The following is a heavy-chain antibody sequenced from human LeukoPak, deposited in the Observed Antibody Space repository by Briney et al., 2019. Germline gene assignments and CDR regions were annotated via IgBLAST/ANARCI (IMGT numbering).Heavy chain of an antibody. V-gene: IGHV4-4*02. J-gene: IGHJ5*02. CDR3: ARDSGTTGEVKFDP. CDR2: IYSRVT. CDR1: GGSISSSNW. D-gene: IGHD3-10*01. Sequence: PSGTLSLTCAVSGGSISSSNWWSWVRQPPGKGLEWIGRIYSRVTTYNPSLKSRVTMSADTSRNHVSLTLNSVTAADTAVYYCARDSGTTGEVKFDPWGQGTLVTVSS.